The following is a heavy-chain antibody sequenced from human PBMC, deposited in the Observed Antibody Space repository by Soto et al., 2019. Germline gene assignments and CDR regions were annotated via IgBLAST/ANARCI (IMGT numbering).Heavy chain of an antibody. Sequence: GASVKVSCKASGGTFSSYAISWVRQAPGQGLEWMGGIIPIFGTANYAQKFQGRVTITADESTSTAYMELSSLRSEDTAVYYCAREDEQWLVRQEYYFDYWGQGTLVTVSS. D-gene: IGHD6-19*01. CDR3: AREDEQWLVRQEYYFDY. CDR1: GGTFSSYA. J-gene: IGHJ4*02. V-gene: IGHV1-69*13. CDR2: IIPIFGTA.